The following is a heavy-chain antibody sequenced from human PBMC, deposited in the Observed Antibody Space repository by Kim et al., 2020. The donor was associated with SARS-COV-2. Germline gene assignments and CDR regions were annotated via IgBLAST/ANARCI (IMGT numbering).Heavy chain of an antibody. CDR1: GFTFSSYA. CDR2: ISGSGGST. CDR3: ARENLAAAGSYGMDV. J-gene: IGHJ6*02. D-gene: IGHD6-13*01. Sequence: GGSLRLSCAASGFTFSSYAMSWVRQAPGKGLEWVSAISGSGGSTYYADSVKGRFTISRDNCKNTLYLQMNSLRAEDTAVYYCARENLAAAGSYGMDVWGQGTTVTVSS. V-gene: IGHV3-23*01.